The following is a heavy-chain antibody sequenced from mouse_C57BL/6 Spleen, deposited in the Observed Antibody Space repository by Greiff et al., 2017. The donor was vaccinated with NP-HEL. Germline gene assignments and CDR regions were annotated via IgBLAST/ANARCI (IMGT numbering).Heavy chain of an antibody. CDR1: GYAFSSSW. V-gene: IGHV1-82*01. D-gene: IGHD2-1*01. CDR2: IYPGDGDT. CDR3: ARAGYGNYLYAMDY. Sequence: VQLVESGPELVKPGASVKISCKASGYAFSSSWMNWVKQRPGKGLEWIGRIYPGDGDTNYNGKFKGKATLTADKSSSTAYMQLSSLTSEDSAVYFCARAGYGNYLYAMDYWGQGTSVTVSS. J-gene: IGHJ4*01.